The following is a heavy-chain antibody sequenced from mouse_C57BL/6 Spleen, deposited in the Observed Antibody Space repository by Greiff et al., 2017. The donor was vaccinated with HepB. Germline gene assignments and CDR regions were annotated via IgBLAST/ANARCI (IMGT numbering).Heavy chain of an antibody. CDR3: ARGNYFDY. J-gene: IGHJ2*01. CDR2: INPGSGGT. Sequence: QVQLQQSGAELVRPGTSVKVSCKASGYAFTNYLIEWVKQRPGQGLEWIGVINPGSGGTNYNEKFKGKATLTADKSSSTAYMQLCSLTSEDSAVYFCARGNYFDYWGQGTTLTVSS. V-gene: IGHV1-54*01. CDR1: GYAFTNYL.